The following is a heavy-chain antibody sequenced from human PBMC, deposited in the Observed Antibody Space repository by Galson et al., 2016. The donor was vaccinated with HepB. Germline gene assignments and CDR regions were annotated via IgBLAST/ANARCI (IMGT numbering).Heavy chain of an antibody. V-gene: IGHV3-15*07. CDR2: IRSRADGGTT. J-gene: IGHJ6*02. CDR3: TTAHGGDYYYAMDV. Sequence: SLRLSCAASGFTFTNTWMHWVRQAPGKGLEWVGRIRSRADGGTTDYAAPVQGSFTVSRDDSKKTLYLQMNSLTTDDTAVYFCTTAHGGDYYYAMDVWGQGTTVTVSS. CDR1: GFTFTNTW. D-gene: IGHD3-16*01.